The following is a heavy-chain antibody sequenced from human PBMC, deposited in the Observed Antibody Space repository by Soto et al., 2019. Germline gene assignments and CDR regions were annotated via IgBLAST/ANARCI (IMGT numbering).Heavy chain of an antibody. CDR2: IKKEGSEK. V-gene: IGHV3-7*01. Sequence: GGSLRLSCAASGFTFSSYWMSWFRQAPRKGLEWVANIKKEGSEKYYVDSVKGRITSSRDNAKNSLYLQMSSLRAEDTAVYYCARVYYDFWSGYYLICRGVFYFDYWGQGTLVTVSS. CDR1: GFTFSSYW. D-gene: IGHD3-3*01. CDR3: ARVYYDFWSGYYLICRGVFYFDY. J-gene: IGHJ4*02.